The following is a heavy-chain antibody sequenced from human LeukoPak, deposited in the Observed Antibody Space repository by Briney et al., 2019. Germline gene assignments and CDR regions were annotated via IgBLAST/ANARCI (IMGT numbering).Heavy chain of an antibody. CDR1: GGSISSYH. D-gene: IGHD6-19*01. Sequence: SETLSLTCTVSGGSISSYHWTWIRQPPGKGLEWVGYIYYSGSTNYNPSPKSRVTISVDTSKNQFSLKLSSVTAADTAVYYCVRGSGWYFLWGQGTLVTVSS. J-gene: IGHJ4*02. V-gene: IGHV4-59*01. CDR2: IYYSGST. CDR3: VRGSGWYFL.